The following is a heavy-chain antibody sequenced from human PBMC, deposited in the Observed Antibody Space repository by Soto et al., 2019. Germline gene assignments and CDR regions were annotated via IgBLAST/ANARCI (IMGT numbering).Heavy chain of an antibody. CDR3: AQDLGSRRYFDF. J-gene: IGHJ4*02. CDR2: ISYDGSNK. D-gene: IGHD1-26*01. Sequence: VGSLRLSCAASGFTFSSYGMHWGRQAPGKGLEWVAVISYDGSNKYYADSVKGRFTISRDNSKNTLYLQMNSLRAEDTAVYYCAQDLGSRRYFDFWGQGPPVTVSS. CDR1: GFTFSSYG. V-gene: IGHV3-30*18.